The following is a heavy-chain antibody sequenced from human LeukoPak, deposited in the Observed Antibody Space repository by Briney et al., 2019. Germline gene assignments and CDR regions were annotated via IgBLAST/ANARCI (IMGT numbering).Heavy chain of an antibody. V-gene: IGHV3-53*01. CDR3: ARDHYYYGMDV. CDR1: GFTVSSNY. J-gene: IGHJ6*02. CDR2: IYSGGST. Sequence: PGGSLRLSCAASGFTVSSNYMSWVRQAPGKGLEWVSVIYSGGSTYYADSVKGRFTISRDNPKNTLYLQMNSLRAEDTAVYYCARDHYYYGMDVWGQGTTVTVSS.